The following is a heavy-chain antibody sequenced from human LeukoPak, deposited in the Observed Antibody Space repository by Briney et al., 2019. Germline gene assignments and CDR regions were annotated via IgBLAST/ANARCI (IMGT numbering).Heavy chain of an antibody. CDR3: ATWAFYHSLDV. J-gene: IGHJ6*02. D-gene: IGHD1-26*01. V-gene: IGHV3-43*02. CDR1: GFTFDAYA. Sequence: GGSLRLSCEASGFTFDAYAMHWVRQAPGKGLEWVSLINKDGSATYYADSVKGRFTISRVNSKNSLYLQMNSLRSEDTALYYCATWAFYHSLDVWGQGTTVTVSS. CDR2: INKDGSAT.